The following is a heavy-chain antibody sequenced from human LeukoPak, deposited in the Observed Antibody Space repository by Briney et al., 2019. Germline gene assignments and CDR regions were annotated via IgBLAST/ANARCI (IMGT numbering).Heavy chain of an antibody. D-gene: IGHD6-6*01. CDR2: MYYSGST. V-gene: IGHV4-31*03. Sequence: SETLSLTCTVSGGSISSGGYYWSWIRQHPGKGLEWIGYMYYSGSTHYNPSLKSRVTISVGTSKNQFSLILGSVTAADTAVYYCAREYSSSSGAFDIWGQGTMVTVSS. J-gene: IGHJ3*02. CDR3: AREYSSSSGAFDI. CDR1: GGSISSGGYY.